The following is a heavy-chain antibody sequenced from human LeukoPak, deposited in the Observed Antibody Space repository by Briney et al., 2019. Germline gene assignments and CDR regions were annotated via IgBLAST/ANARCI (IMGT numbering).Heavy chain of an antibody. CDR2: ISGSATGSVTT. J-gene: IGHJ6*03. CDR3: ARHGSITMVRGRLRYFYMDV. Sequence: GGSLRLSCAASGFTFSTYAMNWVRQAPGKGLEWVSAISGSATGSVTTYYTDSVRGRFTISRDNSKNTLYLQMNSLRAEDTAVYYCARHGSITMVRGRLRYFYMDVWGKGTTVTISS. CDR1: GFTFSTYA. D-gene: IGHD3-10*01. V-gene: IGHV3-23*01.